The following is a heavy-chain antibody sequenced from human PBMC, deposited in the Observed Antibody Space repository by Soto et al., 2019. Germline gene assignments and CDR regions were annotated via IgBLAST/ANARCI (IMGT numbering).Heavy chain of an antibody. V-gene: IGHV4-30-2*01. CDR2: IYHSGST. J-gene: IGHJ5*02. Sequence: SETLSLTCAVSGGSISSGGYSWSWIRQPPGKGLEWIGYIYHSGSTYYNPSLKSRVTISVDRSKNQFSLKLSSVTAADTAVYYCARSYYDLWSGYYIRESWFDPSGQGTLVTVLL. CDR3: ARSYYDLWSGYYIRESWFDP. D-gene: IGHD3-3*01. CDR1: GGSISSGGYS.